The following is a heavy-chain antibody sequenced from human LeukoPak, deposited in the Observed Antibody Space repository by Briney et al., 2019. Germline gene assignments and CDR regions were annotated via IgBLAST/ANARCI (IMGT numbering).Heavy chain of an antibody. J-gene: IGHJ4*02. Sequence: PSETLSLTCAVYGGSFSGYYWSWIRQPPGKGLEWIGEINHSGSTYYNPSLKSRVTISVDRSKNQFSLKLSSVTAADTAVYYCARGPKSPAAFDYWGQGTLVTVSS. CDR1: GGSFSGYY. CDR2: INHSGST. D-gene: IGHD2-2*01. CDR3: ARGPKSPAAFDY. V-gene: IGHV4-34*01.